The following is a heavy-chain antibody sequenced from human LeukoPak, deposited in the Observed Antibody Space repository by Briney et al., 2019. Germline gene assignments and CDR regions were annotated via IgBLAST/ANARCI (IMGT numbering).Heavy chain of an antibody. CDR2: ISSSSSYI. J-gene: IGHJ4*02. V-gene: IGHV3-21*04. CDR1: GFTFSSYS. D-gene: IGHD1-26*01. CDR3: AKLREWELPDLFDY. Sequence: GGSLRLSCAASGFTFSSYSMNWVRQAPGKGLEWVSSISSSSSYIYYADSVKGRFTISRDNAKNTLYLQMNSLRAEDTAVYYCAKLREWELPDLFDYWGQGTLVTVSS.